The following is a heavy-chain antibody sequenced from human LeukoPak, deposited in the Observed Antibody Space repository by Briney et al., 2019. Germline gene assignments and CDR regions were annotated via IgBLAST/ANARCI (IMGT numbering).Heavy chain of an antibody. V-gene: IGHV3-49*04. Sequence: GGSLRLSYAASGFSFSNYAMSWVRQAPGKGLEWVGFIRSKAYGATTEYAASVKGRFTISRDDSKSIAYLQMNSLKTEDTAVYYCTRDLWDCTNGVCYIAYYYYYRDVWGKGTTVTVSS. CDR1: GFSFSNYA. CDR2: IRSKAYGATT. CDR3: TRDLWDCTNGVCYIAYYYYYRDV. D-gene: IGHD2-8*01. J-gene: IGHJ6*03.